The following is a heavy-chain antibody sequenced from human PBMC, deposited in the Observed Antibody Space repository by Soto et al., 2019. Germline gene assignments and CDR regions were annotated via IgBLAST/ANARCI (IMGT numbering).Heavy chain of an antibody. D-gene: IGHD3-3*01. Sequence: PGGSLRLSCAASGFNFSSYAMSWVRQAPGKGLEWVSAISGSGCSTYYADSVKVRFTISRDNSKNTLYLQMNSLRAEDTAVYYCAKGSSHDFWSGYSFIDYWGQGTLVTVSS. CDR1: GFNFSSYA. CDR3: AKGSSHDFWSGYSFIDY. V-gene: IGHV3-23*01. CDR2: ISGSGCST. J-gene: IGHJ4*02.